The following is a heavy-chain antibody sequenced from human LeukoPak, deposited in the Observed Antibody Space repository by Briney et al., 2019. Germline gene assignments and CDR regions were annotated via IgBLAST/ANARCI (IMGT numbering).Heavy chain of an antibody. Sequence: SETLSLTCTVSGGSIRNGGNYWSWIRQHPGKGLEWIGYIYYSGSAYYNLSLKSRATISVDTSKNQFSLKLSSVTAADTAVYYCARVPDDDGDYVLDYWGQGTLVTVSS. J-gene: IGHJ4*02. CDR3: ARVPDDDGDYVLDY. CDR1: GGSIRNGGNY. V-gene: IGHV4-31*03. D-gene: IGHD4-17*01. CDR2: IYYSGSA.